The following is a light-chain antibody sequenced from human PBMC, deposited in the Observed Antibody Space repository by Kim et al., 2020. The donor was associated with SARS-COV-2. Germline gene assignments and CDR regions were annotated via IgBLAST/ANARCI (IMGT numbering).Light chain of an antibody. V-gene: IGKV1-39*01. Sequence: ASVCDRFTITCRTTQSISSHLNWYQQKPGRAPKLLISAASTLQGGVPSSFSGSGSETDFTLTISSLQPDDFATYFCQQSYITPFTFGPGTKVDIK. CDR1: QSISSH. CDR2: AAS. CDR3: QQSYITPFT. J-gene: IGKJ3*01.